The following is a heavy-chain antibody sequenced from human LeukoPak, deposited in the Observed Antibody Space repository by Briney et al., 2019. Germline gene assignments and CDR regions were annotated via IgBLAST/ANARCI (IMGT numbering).Heavy chain of an antibody. CDR3: ARVEDIVVVPPQHNDY. J-gene: IGHJ4*02. CDR1: GYTFTSYG. V-gene: IGHV1-18*01. D-gene: IGHD2-2*01. Sequence: ASVKVSYKASGYTFTSYGISWVRQAPGQGLEWMGWISAYKGNTNYAQKFQGRVTMTTDTSTSTAYMELRSMRSDDTAVYYCARVEDIVVVPPQHNDYWGQGTLVTVSS. CDR2: ISAYKGNT.